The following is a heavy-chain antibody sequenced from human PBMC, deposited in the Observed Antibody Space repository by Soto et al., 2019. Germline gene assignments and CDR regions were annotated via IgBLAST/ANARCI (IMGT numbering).Heavy chain of an antibody. Sequence: QVQLVQSGAEMKKPGSSVKVSCQSSGCTFNTYAMNWVRQAPGQGPEWMGDISPMFGAANYAPKFQGRVTITADESTGTSYMQLSSLTSEDTALYFCAREVQVHTPDFVYWGQGTLVTVSS. J-gene: IGHJ4*02. CDR1: GCTFNTYA. V-gene: IGHV1-69*19. D-gene: IGHD3-10*01. CDR3: AREVQVHTPDFVY. CDR2: ISPMFGAA.